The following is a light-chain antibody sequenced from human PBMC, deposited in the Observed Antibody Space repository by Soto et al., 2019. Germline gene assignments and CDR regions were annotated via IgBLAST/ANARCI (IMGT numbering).Light chain of an antibody. CDR3: MQALRTYT. CDR1: QSLLHSDGYHY. V-gene: IGKV2-28*01. CDR2: LGS. Sequence: DIVLTQSPLPLPVTPGEPASISCRSSQSLLHSDGYHYLDWFLQKPGQSPQLLIYLGSTRASGIADRFRGTVSGTDFTLEISRVEAEDVGVYYCMQALRTYTFGQGTKLEI. J-gene: IGKJ2*01.